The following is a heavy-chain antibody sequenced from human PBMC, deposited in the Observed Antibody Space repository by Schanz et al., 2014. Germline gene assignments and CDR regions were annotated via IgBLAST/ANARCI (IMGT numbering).Heavy chain of an antibody. D-gene: IGHD6-19*01. J-gene: IGHJ4*02. V-gene: IGHV4-59*08. CDR1: GDSVNSNY. Sequence: QVQLQESGPGLVKPSETLSLTCTVSGDSVNSNYWNWIRQSPGRGLEWIGHFYNPGSTNYNPSLKSRATISIHPPTTQVPLKLPSATAADTAVYFCARNKYTSGWYYFDYWGQGVLVTVSS. CDR2: FYNPGST. CDR3: ARNKYTSGWYYFDY.